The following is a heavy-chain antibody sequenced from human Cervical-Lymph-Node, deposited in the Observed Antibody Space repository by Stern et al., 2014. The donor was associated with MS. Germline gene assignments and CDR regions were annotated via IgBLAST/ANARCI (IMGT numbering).Heavy chain of an antibody. CDR1: GGTFSSYA. CDR2: IIPIFGTA. J-gene: IGHJ6*02. D-gene: IGHD3-9*01. V-gene: IGHV1-69*01. Sequence: QVQLVQSGAEVKKPGSSVKVSCKASGGTFSSYAISWVRQAPGQGLEWMGGIIPIFGTANYAQKFQGRGTITADESTSTAYMELSSLRSEDTAVYYCARGETGYYDYYYGMDVWGQGTTVTVSS. CDR3: ARGETGYYDYYYGMDV.